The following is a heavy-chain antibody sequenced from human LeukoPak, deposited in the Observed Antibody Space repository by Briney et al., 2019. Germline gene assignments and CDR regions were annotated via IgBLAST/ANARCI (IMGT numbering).Heavy chain of an antibody. J-gene: IGHJ4*02. D-gene: IGHD3-10*01. V-gene: IGHV3-9*01. Sequence: SGGSLRLSCAASGFTFDDYAMHWVRQAPGKGLEWVSGISWNSGSIGYADSVKGRFTISRDNAKNSLYLQMNSLRAEDTAVYYCAREFDGSGFDYWGQGTLVTVSS. CDR3: AREFDGSGFDY. CDR2: ISWNSGSI. CDR1: GFTFDDYA.